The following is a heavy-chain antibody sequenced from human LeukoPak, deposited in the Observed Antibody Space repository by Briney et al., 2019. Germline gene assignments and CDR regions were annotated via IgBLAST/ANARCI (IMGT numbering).Heavy chain of an antibody. Sequence: ASVKVSCKTSGYSFTAYYIVWVRQAPGQGLEWMGWINPDRGDSNFEQRFQGRISMTRDTPISTAYLELSSLTSDDTALYYCARPYSRSSIDGFDIWGQGTMVTVSS. CDR3: ARPYSRSSIDGFDI. V-gene: IGHV1-2*02. J-gene: IGHJ3*02. CDR2: INPDRGDS. CDR1: GYSFTAYY. D-gene: IGHD6-6*01.